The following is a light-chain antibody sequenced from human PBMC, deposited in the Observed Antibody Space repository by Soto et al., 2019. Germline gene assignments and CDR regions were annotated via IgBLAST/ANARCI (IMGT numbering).Light chain of an antibody. CDR1: QSISSY. J-gene: IGKJ3*01. CDR2: AAS. V-gene: IGKV1-39*01. CDR3: QQSYSSPFT. Sequence: DIQMTQSPSSLSASVGDRVTITCRASQSISSYLNWYQQKPGKAPNLLIYAASSLQSGVPSKFSGSGSATDFTLTISSLQPKDFATYYCQQSYSSPFTFGPGTKVDIK.